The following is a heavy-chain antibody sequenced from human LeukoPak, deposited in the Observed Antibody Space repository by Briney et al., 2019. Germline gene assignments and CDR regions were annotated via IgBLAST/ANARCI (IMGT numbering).Heavy chain of an antibody. V-gene: IGHV1-18*01. Sequence: ASVKVSCKASGYMFSSYGISWVRQAPGRGLEWMGWISANNGNANYAQKLQGRVTMTRDTSTSTAYMELRSLRSDDTAVYYCARDVSHRLFYDSSGYYILFDYWGQGTLVTVSS. CDR3: ARDVSHRLFYDSSGYYILFDY. J-gene: IGHJ4*02. CDR2: ISANNGNA. CDR1: GYMFSSYG. D-gene: IGHD3-22*01.